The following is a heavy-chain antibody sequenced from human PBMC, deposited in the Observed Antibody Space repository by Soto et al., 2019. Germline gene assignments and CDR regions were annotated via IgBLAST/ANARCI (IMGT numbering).Heavy chain of an antibody. Sequence: QVQLQESGPGLVKPSDTLSLTCTVSGGSIGSPSYYWAWIRQPPGKGLEWIGSIYYSTNTYYNPTLKSRVTISLATSKNQFSLDLTSVTAADTAVYYCARALGYYYYNMDVWGQGTTVTVSS. V-gene: IGHV4-39*01. D-gene: IGHD3-16*01. CDR2: IYYSTNT. J-gene: IGHJ6*02. CDR3: ARALGYYYYNMDV. CDR1: GGSIGSPSYY.